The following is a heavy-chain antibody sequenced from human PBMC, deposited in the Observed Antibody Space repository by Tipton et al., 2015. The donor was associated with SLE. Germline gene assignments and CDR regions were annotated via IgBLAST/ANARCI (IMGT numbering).Heavy chain of an antibody. J-gene: IGHJ3*02. CDR2: SSVYDGHT. CDR3: ARGKYNWNYDVFDI. D-gene: IGHD1-7*01. V-gene: IGHV1-18*01. CDR1: GYTFSDYG. Sequence: QVQLVQSGGEVKNPGASVKVSCKASGYTFSDYGVSWVRQAPGQGFEWMGWSSVYDGHTNYAQNFQGRVTMTADTSTSTAYMELRSLTADDTAVYYCARGKYNWNYDVFDIWGQGTMVTVSS.